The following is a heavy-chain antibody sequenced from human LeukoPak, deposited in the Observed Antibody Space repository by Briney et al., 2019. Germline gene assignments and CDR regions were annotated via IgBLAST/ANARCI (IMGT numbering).Heavy chain of an antibody. CDR1: GDTVSSNSAA. D-gene: IGHD1-26*01. CDR3: ATGARSSGTYHLYYYYMDV. Sequence: SQTLSLTCALSGDTVSSNSAAWNWIRQSPSRGLEWLGRTYYRSKWSNDYAVSVKSRITINPDTSKNQFSLQLNSVTPEDTAVYYCATGARSSGTYHLYYYYMDVWGKGTTVTVSS. CDR2: TYYRSKWSN. V-gene: IGHV6-1*01. J-gene: IGHJ6*03.